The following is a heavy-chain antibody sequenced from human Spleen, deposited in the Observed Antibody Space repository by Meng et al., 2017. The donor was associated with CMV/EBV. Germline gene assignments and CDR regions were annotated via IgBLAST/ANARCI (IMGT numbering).Heavy chain of an antibody. V-gene: IGHV3-30*02. CDR2: IRYDGNNK. Sequence: GESLKISCAASGFSFGSYGMQWVRQAPGKGLEWVAFIRYDGNNKDYGDSVKGRFTVSRDNSKNTLYLQMNSLRAEDTAVYYCAKDPIGYCSSTSCYTPHYFDYWGQGTLVTVSS. D-gene: IGHD2-2*02. CDR3: AKDPIGYCSSTSCYTPHYFDY. CDR1: GFSFGSYG. J-gene: IGHJ4*02.